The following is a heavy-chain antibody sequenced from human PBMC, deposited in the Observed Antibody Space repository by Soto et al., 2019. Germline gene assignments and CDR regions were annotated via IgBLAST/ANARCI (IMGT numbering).Heavy chain of an antibody. CDR2: IYYSGST. J-gene: IGHJ6*02. V-gene: IGHV4-59*01. D-gene: IGHD2-15*01. Sequence: QVQLQESGPGLVKPSETLSLTCTVSGGSISSYYWSWIRQPPGKGLEWIGYIYYSGSTNYNPSLKSRVTIPVDTSKNQFSLKLSAVTAADTAVYYCARVVVAAGDNYYGMDVWGQGTTVTVSS. CDR1: GGSISSYY. CDR3: ARVVVAAGDNYYGMDV.